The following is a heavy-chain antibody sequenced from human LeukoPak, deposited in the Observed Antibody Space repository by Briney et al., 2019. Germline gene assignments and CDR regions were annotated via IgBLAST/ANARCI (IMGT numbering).Heavy chain of an antibody. CDR2: IYYSGST. V-gene: IGHV4-59*08. J-gene: IGHJ4*02. CDR3: ARPAAAGTDQTFDY. CDR1: GGSISSYY. D-gene: IGHD6-13*01. Sequence: SETLSLTCTASGGSISSYYWSWIRQPPGKGLEWIWYIYYSGSTNYNPSLEGRLTISVDTSKNQFSLKLISVTAADTPAYYYARPAAAGTDQTFDYWGQGTLVTVSS.